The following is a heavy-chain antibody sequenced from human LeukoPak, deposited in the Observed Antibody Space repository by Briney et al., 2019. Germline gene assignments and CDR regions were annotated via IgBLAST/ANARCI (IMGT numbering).Heavy chain of an antibody. J-gene: IGHJ5*02. CDR1: GFTFSSYE. CDR3: AKGDTLLWFGDHRGGWFDP. Sequence: PGGSLRLSCAASGFTFSSYEMNWVRQAPGKGLEWVSYISSSGSTIYYADSVKGRFTISRDNSKNTLYLQMNSLRAEDTAVYYCAKGDTLLWFGDHRGGWFDPWGQGTLVTVSS. V-gene: IGHV3-48*03. CDR2: ISSSGSTI. D-gene: IGHD3-10*01.